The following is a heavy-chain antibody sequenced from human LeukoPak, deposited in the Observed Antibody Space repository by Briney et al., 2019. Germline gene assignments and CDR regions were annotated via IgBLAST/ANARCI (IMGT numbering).Heavy chain of an antibody. J-gene: IGHJ4*02. Sequence: GGSLRLSCAASGFTFRSYAMSWVRQAPGKGLEWVANIKQDGSEKYYVDSVKGRFTISRDNAKNPLYLQMNSLRAEDTAVYYCARDTASLSYWGQGTLVTVSS. CDR3: ARDTASLSY. CDR1: GFTFRSYA. V-gene: IGHV3-7*01. CDR2: IKQDGSEK.